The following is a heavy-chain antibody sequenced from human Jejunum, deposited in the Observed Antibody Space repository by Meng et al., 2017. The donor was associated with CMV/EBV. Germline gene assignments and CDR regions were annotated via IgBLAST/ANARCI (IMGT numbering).Heavy chain of an antibody. CDR1: GFIFVDSL. J-gene: IGHJ5*02. Sequence: ASGFIFVDSLMSWLSQAPGKGLDWLSYISPTGDTIFYTDSVKGRFTISRDNARNSLYLHMNSLTPEDTAVYYCARDLSKIRSNWFDPWGQGTLVTVSS. V-gene: IGHV3-11*01. CDR2: ISPTGDTI. CDR3: ARDLSKIRSNWFDP.